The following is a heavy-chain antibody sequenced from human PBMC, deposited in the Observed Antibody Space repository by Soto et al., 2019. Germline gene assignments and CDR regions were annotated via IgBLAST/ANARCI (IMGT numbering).Heavy chain of an antibody. V-gene: IGHV4-39*01. CDR3: ARLRPPGNWFDP. CDR1: GGSISSSSYY. J-gene: IGHJ5*02. CDR2: VYYSGTT. Sequence: SETLSLTCTVSGGSISSSSYYWVWIRQPPGRGLEWIGDVYYSGTTHYNPSLESRVTISIDTSKNQFSLRLSSVTAADTAVYYCARLRPPGNWFDPWGQGTLVTVSS.